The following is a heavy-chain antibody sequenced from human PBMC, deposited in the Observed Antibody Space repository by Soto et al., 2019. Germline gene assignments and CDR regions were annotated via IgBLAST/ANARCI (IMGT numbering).Heavy chain of an antibody. Sequence: SETLSLTCAVYGGSFSGYYWSWIRQPPGKGLEWIGEINHSGSTNYNPSLKSRVTISVETSKNQFSLKLGPVTAADTAVYYCARGPELPVAAPRRRGGRGSYYFDYWGQGTLVTVSS. CDR2: INHSGST. J-gene: IGHJ4*02. CDR1: GGSFSGYY. V-gene: IGHV4-34*01. CDR3: ARGPELPVAAPRRRGGRGSYYFDY. D-gene: IGHD2-15*01.